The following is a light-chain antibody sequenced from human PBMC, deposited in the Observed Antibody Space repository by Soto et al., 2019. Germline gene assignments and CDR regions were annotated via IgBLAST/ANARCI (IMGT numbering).Light chain of an antibody. V-gene: IGKV1-5*03. CDR3: QQYNDDSWT. CDR2: KAS. CDR1: QSIGIW. J-gene: IGKJ1*01. Sequence: IQMTQSPSTLSASVGDRVAITCRASQSIGIWLAWYQQKPGKAPRFLIYKASSLESGVPSRFSGSGYGTEFTLTIRSLQPDDFATYCCQQYNDDSWTFGQGTKVEIK.